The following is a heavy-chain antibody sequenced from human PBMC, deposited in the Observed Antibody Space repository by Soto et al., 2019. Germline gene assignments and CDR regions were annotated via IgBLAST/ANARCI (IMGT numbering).Heavy chain of an antibody. CDR1: GYSFTGYS. J-gene: IGHJ5*02. D-gene: IGHD4-4*01. V-gene: IGHV1-2*02. CDR2: INPNSGGT. CDR3: ARDYSNWNWIDP. Sequence: ASVKVSCKASGYSFTGYSMHWVRQAPGQGLEWMGWINPNSGGTNYAQKFQGRVTITRDTSISTAYMELSRLRSDDTAVYYCARDYSNWNWIDPWGQGTLVTVSS.